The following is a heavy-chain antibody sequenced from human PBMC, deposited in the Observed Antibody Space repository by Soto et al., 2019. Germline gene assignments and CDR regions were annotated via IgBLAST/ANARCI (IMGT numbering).Heavy chain of an antibody. V-gene: IGHV3-30-3*01. D-gene: IGHD2-15*01. CDR3: ARGRYCSGGSCYFLESWFDP. CDR1: GFTFSSYA. J-gene: IGHJ5*02. CDR2: ISYDGSNK. Sequence: GGSLRLSCVASGFTFSSYAMHWVRQAPGKGLEWVAVISYDGSNKYYADSVKGRFTISRDNSKNTLYLQMNSLRAEDTAVYYCARGRYCSGGSCYFLESWFDPWGQGTPVTVSS.